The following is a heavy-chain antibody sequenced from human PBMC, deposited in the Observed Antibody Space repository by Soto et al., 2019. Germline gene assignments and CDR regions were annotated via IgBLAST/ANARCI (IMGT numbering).Heavy chain of an antibody. CDR1: GDSFSSYA. Sequence: QVQLVQSGPEVKKPGSSVKVSCQASGDSFSSYAFSWVRQAPGQGLEWMGGIIPVIVTPNYAQKFQGRVTLTADTSASTAYMDLNTLRSEDTAVYYCATFALPRVGSYVPFYFWGQGTLVTVYS. CDR2: IIPVIVTP. CDR3: ATFALPRVGSYVPFYF. J-gene: IGHJ4*02. D-gene: IGHD1-26*01. V-gene: IGHV1-69*06.